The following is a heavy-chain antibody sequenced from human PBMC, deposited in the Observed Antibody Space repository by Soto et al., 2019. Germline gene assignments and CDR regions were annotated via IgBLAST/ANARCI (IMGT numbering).Heavy chain of an antibody. CDR3: VGYYYNTRGYYYDY. CDR2: IIPIFDTA. D-gene: IGHD3-22*01. V-gene: IGHV1-69*18. J-gene: IGHJ4*02. CDR1: GGTFSSFA. Sequence: QVQLVQSGAEVKKPGSSVKVSCKASGGTFSSFAISWVRQAPGQGLEWMARIIPIFDTANYAQKFQGRVTITADESTSTAYMELSSLRSEDTAVYYCVGYYYNTRGYYYDYWGQGPLVTVSS.